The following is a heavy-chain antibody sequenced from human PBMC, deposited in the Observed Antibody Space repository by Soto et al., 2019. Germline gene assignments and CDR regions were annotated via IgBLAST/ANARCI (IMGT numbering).Heavy chain of an antibody. J-gene: IGHJ6*02. CDR1: GGSISSGSYY. Sequence: QVQLQESGPGLVKPSQTLSLTCTVSGGSISSGSYYWSWIRQLPGKGLEWIGYIYYSGSTYYNPLFKSRVTISVDTSKNQFSLKLNSVTAADTAVYYCATRTDYYYGSGSLGGMDVWGQGTTVTVCS. V-gene: IGHV4-31*03. D-gene: IGHD3-10*01. CDR3: ATRTDYYYGSGSLGGMDV. CDR2: IYYSGST.